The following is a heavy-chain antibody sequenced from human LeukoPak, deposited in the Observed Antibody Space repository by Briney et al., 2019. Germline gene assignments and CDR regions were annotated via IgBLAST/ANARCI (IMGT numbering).Heavy chain of an antibody. J-gene: IGHJ4*02. D-gene: IGHD6-6*01. V-gene: IGHV3-21*01. Sequence: PGGSLRLSCAASGFTFSSYSMNWVRQAPGKGLEWVSSISSSSSYIYYADSVKGRFTISRDNAKNSLYLRMNSLRAEDTAVYYCARAEDSSSFLDYWGQGTLATVSS. CDR3: ARAEDSSSFLDY. CDR2: ISSSSSYI. CDR1: GFTFSSYS.